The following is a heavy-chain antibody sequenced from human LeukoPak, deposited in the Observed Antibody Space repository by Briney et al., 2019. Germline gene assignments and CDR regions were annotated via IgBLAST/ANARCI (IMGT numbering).Heavy chain of an antibody. Sequence: PSETLSLTCTVSGGSISSGAYYWSWIRQHPGEGLEWIGYIFYSGSTYYNPSLKSRVTISVDTSKNQFSLRLNSVTAADTAVYYCARSDYYDSTRPDAFDIWGQGTMVTVPS. CDR2: IFYSGST. CDR1: GGSISSGAYY. D-gene: IGHD3-22*01. J-gene: IGHJ3*02. V-gene: IGHV4-31*03. CDR3: ARSDYYDSTRPDAFDI.